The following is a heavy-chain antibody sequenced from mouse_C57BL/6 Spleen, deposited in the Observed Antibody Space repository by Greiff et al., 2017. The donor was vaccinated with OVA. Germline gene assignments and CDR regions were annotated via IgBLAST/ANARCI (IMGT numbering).Heavy chain of an antibody. Sequence: QVQLQQPGAELVKPGASVKLSCKASGYTFTSYWMQWVKQRPGQGLEWIGEIDPSDSYTNYNQKFKGKATLTVATSSSTAYMPLSSLTSEDSAVYYCARWLLTSYFDYWGQGTTLTVSS. D-gene: IGHD2-3*01. CDR3: ARWLLTSYFDY. CDR2: IDPSDSYT. V-gene: IGHV1-50*01. J-gene: IGHJ2*01. CDR1: GYTFTSYW.